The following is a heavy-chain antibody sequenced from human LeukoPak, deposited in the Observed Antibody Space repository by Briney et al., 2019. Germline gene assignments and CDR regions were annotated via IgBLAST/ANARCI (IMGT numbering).Heavy chain of an antibody. CDR3: VKGFNWYFDL. CDR1: GLTVSSNY. J-gene: IGHJ2*01. Sequence: GGSLRLSCAASGLTVSSNYMSWVRQAPAKGLEWVSSIHSRGSTYYADSVKGRFSISRDNSKNTVYLQMDSLRPEDTAVYYSVKGFNWYFDLWGRGTLVTVSS. V-gene: IGHV3-66*02. CDR2: IHSRGST.